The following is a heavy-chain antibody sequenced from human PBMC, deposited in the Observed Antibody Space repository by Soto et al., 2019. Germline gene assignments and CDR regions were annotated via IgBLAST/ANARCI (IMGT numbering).Heavy chain of an antibody. D-gene: IGHD6-19*01. V-gene: IGHV3-30-3*01. CDR1: GFTFSSYA. J-gene: IGHJ5*02. Sequence: QVQLVESGGGVVQPGRSLRLSCAASGFTFSSYAMHWVRQAPGKGLEWVAVISYDGSNKYYADSVKGRFTISRDNSKNALYLQMNGLRAEDTAVYYCARDEGRAVAGFGSWGQGTLVTVAS. CDR3: ARDEGRAVAGFGS. CDR2: ISYDGSNK.